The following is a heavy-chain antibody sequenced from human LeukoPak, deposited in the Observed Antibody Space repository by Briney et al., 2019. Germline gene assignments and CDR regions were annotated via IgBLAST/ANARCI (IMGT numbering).Heavy chain of an antibody. J-gene: IGHJ5*02. V-gene: IGHV3-43*02. Sequence: GGSLRLSCAASGFTFDDYAMHWVRQAPGKGLEWVSLISGDGGSTYYADSVKGRFTISRDNSKNSLYLQMNSLRTEDTALYHCAKDARLTMVYNWFDPWGQGTLVTVSS. CDR2: ISGDGGST. D-gene: IGHD3-10*01. CDR1: GFTFDDYA. CDR3: AKDARLTMVYNWFDP.